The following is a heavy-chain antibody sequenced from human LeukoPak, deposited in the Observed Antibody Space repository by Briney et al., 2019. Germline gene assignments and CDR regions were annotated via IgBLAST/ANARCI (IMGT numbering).Heavy chain of an antibody. V-gene: IGHV4-59*12. Sequence: SETLSLTCTVSGGSISSYYWSWIRQPPGKRLEWIGYIYYSGNTNYNPSLKSRVTISVDRSKNQFSLKLSSVTAADTAVYYCARKYFHDAFDIWGQGTMVTVSS. CDR3: ARKYFHDAFDI. CDR1: GGSISSYY. D-gene: IGHD3-10*01. J-gene: IGHJ3*02. CDR2: IYYSGNT.